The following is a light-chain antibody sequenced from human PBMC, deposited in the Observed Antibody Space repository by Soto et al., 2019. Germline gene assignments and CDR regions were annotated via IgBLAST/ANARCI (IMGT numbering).Light chain of an antibody. CDR3: QQYDNPSIT. CDR2: DAS. CDR1: QDISNY. J-gene: IGKJ5*01. Sequence: DIQMTQSPSSLSAFVGDRVTITCQASQDISNYLNWYQQKPGKAPKLLIYDASNLETGVPSRFSGSGSGTDFTFTISSLQPEDIATYYCQQYDNPSITFGQGTRLEIK. V-gene: IGKV1-33*01.